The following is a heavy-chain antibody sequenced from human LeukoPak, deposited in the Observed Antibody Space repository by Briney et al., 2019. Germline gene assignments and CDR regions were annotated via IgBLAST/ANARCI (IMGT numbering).Heavy chain of an antibody. J-gene: IGHJ4*02. V-gene: IGHV3-11*01. CDR2: ISSSGSTI. D-gene: IGHD3-22*01. CDR1: GFTFDDYD. Sequence: GGSLRLSCAASGFTFDDYDMSWVRQAPGKGLEWVSYISSSGSTIYYADSVKGRFTISKDNAKNSLYLQMNSLRAEDTAVYYCAREKYYYDTTYYYVKYFDYWGQGTLVTVSS. CDR3: AREKYYYDTTYYYVKYFDY.